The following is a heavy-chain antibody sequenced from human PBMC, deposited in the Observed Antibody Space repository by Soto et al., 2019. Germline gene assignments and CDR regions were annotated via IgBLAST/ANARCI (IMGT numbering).Heavy chain of an antibody. CDR1: GYSFTSYW. CDR3: ARHGITGYYYYGMDV. J-gene: IGHJ6*02. Sequence: GESLKTSCKCSGYSFTSYWISWVHQLPEKGLERMGRIDPSDSYTNYSPSFQGHVTISADKSISTAYLQWSSLKASDTAMYYCARHGITGYYYYGMDVWGQGTTVTVSS. CDR2: IDPSDSYT. V-gene: IGHV5-10-1*01. D-gene: IGHD1-20*01.